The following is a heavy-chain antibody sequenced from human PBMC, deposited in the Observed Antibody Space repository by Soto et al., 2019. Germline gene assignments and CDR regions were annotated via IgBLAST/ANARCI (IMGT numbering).Heavy chain of an antibody. CDR1: GGSISSGDYY. Sequence: QVQLQESGPGLVKPSQTLSLTCTVSGGSISSGDYYWSWIRQPPGKGLEWIGYIYYSGSTYYNPSLKSRVNLSVDTSKNQFSLKLSSVTAADTAVYYCASVTRFYYYYGMDVWGQGTTVTVSS. J-gene: IGHJ6*02. CDR2: IYYSGST. V-gene: IGHV4-30-4*01. CDR3: ASVTRFYYYYGMDV. D-gene: IGHD4-17*01.